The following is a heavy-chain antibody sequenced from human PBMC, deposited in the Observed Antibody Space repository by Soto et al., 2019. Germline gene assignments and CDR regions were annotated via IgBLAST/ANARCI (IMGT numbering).Heavy chain of an antibody. D-gene: IGHD3-3*01. V-gene: IGHV4-34*01. J-gene: IGHJ5*02. CDR1: CGSFSGYY. Sequence: QVQLQQWGAGLLKPSETLSLTCAVYCGSFSGYYCNWIRHPPGNGLDWIGDIDHSGYTNYNPSLKSRVTISVDTSKNQVSLRLPSVTAADTAVDDCARVRDWCDPWGQGTLVTVSS. CDR2: IDHSGYT. CDR3: ARVRDWCDP.